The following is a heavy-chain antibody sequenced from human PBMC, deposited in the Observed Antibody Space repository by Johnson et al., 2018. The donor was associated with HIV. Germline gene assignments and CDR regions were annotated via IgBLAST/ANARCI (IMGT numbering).Heavy chain of an antibody. V-gene: IGHV3-74*01. CDR3: ARDLSLVGGWSPFDI. Sequence: VQLVESGGDLVQPGGSLRLSCAASGFTFSNYWMQWVRQAPGKGLVWVSRINGDGSRSTYADSVKGRFTIARDNAKNTLYLEMKSLRSEDKAGYYCARDLSLVGGWSPFDIWGQGTMVTVSS. J-gene: IGHJ3*02. CDR1: GFTFSNYW. D-gene: IGHD6-19*01. CDR2: INGDGSRS.